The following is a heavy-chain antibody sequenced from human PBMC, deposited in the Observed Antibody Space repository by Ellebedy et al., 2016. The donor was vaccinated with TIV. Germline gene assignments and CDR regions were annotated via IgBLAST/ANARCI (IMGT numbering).Heavy chain of an antibody. CDR3: ARGNPAGGPVENYGMDV. D-gene: IGHD6-19*01. Sequence: ASVKVSXXVSGYTLTELSMHWVRQAPGKGLEWMGGFDPEDGETIYAQKFQDRVTITRDRSMSTAYMELSSLRSEDTAVYYCARGNPAGGPVENYGMDVWGQGTTVTVSS. J-gene: IGHJ6*02. CDR2: FDPEDGET. CDR1: GYTLTELS. V-gene: IGHV1-24*01.